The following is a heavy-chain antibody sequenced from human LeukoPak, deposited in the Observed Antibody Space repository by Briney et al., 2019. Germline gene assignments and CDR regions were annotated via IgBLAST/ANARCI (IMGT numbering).Heavy chain of an antibody. J-gene: IGHJ4*02. CDR2: IYYSGST. D-gene: IGHD3-22*01. V-gene: IGHV4-39*01. CDR3: ASYRDSSGYYYVLYFVY. Sequence: SETLSLTCTVSGGSISSSSYYWGWIRQPPGKGLEWIGSIYYSGSTYYNPSLKSRVTISVDTSKNQFYLKLSSVTAADTAVYYCASYRDSSGYYYVLYFVYWGQGTLVTVSS. CDR1: GGSISSSSYY.